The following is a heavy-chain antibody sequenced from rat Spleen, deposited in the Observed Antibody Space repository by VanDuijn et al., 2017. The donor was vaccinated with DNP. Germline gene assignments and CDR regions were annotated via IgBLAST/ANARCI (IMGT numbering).Heavy chain of an antibody. J-gene: IGHJ3*01. D-gene: IGHD1-6*01. Sequence: EVQLVESGGGLVQPGRSLKLSCVASGFTFSYYWMAWIRQVPGKGLEWVAYISYDGGSTFYGDSVKGRFTISRDNAKSTLYLQMNSLRSEDMATYYCARPTTGAFASWGQGTLVTVSS. CDR1: GFTFSYYW. CDR3: ARPTTGAFAS. V-gene: IGHV5-22*01. CDR2: ISYDGGST.